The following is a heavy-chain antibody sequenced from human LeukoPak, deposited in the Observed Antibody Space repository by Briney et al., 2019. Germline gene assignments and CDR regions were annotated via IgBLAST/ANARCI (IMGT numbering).Heavy chain of an antibody. CDR2: IYTSGST. CDR1: GGSISSYY. CDR3: ARAETKGYCSGGSCYSSYYFDY. V-gene: IGHV4-4*07. D-gene: IGHD2-15*01. Sequence: SETLSLTCTVSGGSISSYYWSWIRQPAGKGLEWIGRIYTSGSTNYNPSLKSRVTMSVDTSKNQFSLKLSSVTAADTAVYYCARAETKGYCSGGSCYSSYYFDYWGQGTLVTVPS. J-gene: IGHJ4*02.